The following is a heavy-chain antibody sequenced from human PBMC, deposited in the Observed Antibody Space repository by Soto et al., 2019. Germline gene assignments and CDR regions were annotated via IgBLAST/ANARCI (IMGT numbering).Heavy chain of an antibody. J-gene: IGHJ4*02. CDR3: ARSYGSGRQPPAFNFDY. CDR2: IYYSGST. V-gene: IGHV4-39*01. Sequence: SETLSLTCTVSGGSISSSSYYWGWIRQPPGKGLEWIGSIYYSGSTYYNPSLKSRVTISVDTSKNQFSLKLSSVTAADTAVYYCARSYGSGRQPPAFNFDYCGQGTLVTVSS. D-gene: IGHD3-10*01. CDR1: GGSISSSSYY.